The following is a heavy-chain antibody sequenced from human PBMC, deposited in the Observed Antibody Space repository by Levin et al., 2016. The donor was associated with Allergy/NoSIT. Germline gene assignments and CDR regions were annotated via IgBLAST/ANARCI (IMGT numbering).Heavy chain of an antibody. CDR1: GFVFSDYA. CDR2: ISGSGVST. V-gene: IGHV3-23*01. CDR3: VKGGGPQNFRRHMDV. D-gene: IGHD2-15*01. Sequence: GESLKISCEASGFVFSDYAINWVRLPPGKGLEWVSDISGSGVSTNYADSVKGRFTMSRDRSQKKVYLHMSSLRTEDTALYYCVKGGGPQNFRRHMDVWGKGTTVTVSS. J-gene: IGHJ6*03.